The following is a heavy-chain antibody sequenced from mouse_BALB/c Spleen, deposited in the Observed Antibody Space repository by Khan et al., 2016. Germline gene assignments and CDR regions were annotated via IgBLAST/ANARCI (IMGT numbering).Heavy chain of an antibody. CDR2: INPGSGGT. CDR3: ARAAITTVLEGFAC. V-gene: IGHV1-54*01. J-gene: IGHJ3*01. CDR1: GYAFTNYL. D-gene: IGHD1-1*01. Sequence: QVQLQQSGAELVRPGTSVKVSCKASGYAFTNYLIEWVKQRPGQGLEWIGVINPGSGGTHYNEKFKGKATLTADKSSSTAYMQLSSLTSDDSAVSFYARAAITTVLEGFACWRGGTLITASA.